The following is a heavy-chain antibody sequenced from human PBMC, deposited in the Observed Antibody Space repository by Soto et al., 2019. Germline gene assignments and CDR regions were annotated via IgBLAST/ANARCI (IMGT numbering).Heavy chain of an antibody. CDR3: AGDSSPLYFDY. V-gene: IGHV4-31*03. CDR1: GGSISSGGYY. CDR2: IYYSGST. J-gene: IGHJ4*02. D-gene: IGHD6-6*01. Sequence: PSETLSLTCTVSGGSISSGGYYWSWTRQHPGKGLEWIGYIYYSGSTYYNPSLKSRVTISVDTSKNQFSLKLSSVTAADTAVYYCAGDSSPLYFDYWGQGTLVTVSS.